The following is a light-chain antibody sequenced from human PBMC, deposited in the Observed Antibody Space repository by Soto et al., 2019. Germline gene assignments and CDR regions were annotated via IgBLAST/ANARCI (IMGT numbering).Light chain of an antibody. V-gene: IGKV1-33*01. J-gene: IGKJ4*01. CDR1: QDISNY. CDR3: QQYDNLPLT. Sequence: DIQMTQSPSSLSASVRDRVTITCQASQDISNYLNWYQQKPGKAPKLLIYDASNLETGVPSRFGGSGSGTDFTFTISSLQPEDIATYYCQQYDNLPLTFGGGTKVDIK. CDR2: DAS.